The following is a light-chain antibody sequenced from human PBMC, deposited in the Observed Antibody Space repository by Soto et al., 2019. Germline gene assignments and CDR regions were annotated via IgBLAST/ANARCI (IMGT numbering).Light chain of an antibody. V-gene: IGLV1-40*01. J-gene: IGLJ3*02. Sequence: QSVLTQPPSVSGAPGQWVTLSCTGNTSNLGAGYDVHWYQQLPGAAPKLVIFGNRNRPSGVPERFSGSKSGTSASLAITGLQAEDEADYYCQAYDYTLTASVFGGGTKVTVL. CDR1: TSNLGAGYD. CDR2: GNR. CDR3: QAYDYTLTASV.